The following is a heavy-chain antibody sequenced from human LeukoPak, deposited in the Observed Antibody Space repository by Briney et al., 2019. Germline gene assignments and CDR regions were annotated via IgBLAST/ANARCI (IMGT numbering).Heavy chain of an antibody. CDR1: GGSISSYY. D-gene: IGHD6-13*01. CDR2: IYYSGST. CDR3: ARVTGYRIEDYFDY. J-gene: IGHJ4*02. V-gene: IGHV4-59*01. Sequence: SETLSLTCTVSGGSISSYYWRWLRQPPGKGVEWIGYIYYSGSTNYNPSLKSRVTISVETSKNEFSLKLRSVTAADTAVYYCARVTGYRIEDYFDYWGQGTLVTVSS.